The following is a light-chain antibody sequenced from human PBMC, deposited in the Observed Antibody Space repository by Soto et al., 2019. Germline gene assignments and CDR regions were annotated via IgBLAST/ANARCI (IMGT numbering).Light chain of an antibody. Sequence: EIVLTQSTATLSLSPGESATLSCSASQSVSSYLAWYQQKPDQAPRLLIYDASNRATGIPARFSGSGSGTDFTLTISSLEPEDFAVYYCQQRSNWSLTFGQGTKVEIK. CDR2: DAS. J-gene: IGKJ1*01. V-gene: IGKV3-11*01. CDR3: QQRSNWSLT. CDR1: QSVSSY.